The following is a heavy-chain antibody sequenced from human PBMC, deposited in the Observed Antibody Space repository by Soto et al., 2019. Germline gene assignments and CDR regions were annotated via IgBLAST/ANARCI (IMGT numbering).Heavy chain of an antibody. Sequence: QVQLVQSGAEVKKPGSSVKVSCTASGDSFVSYAITWVRQAPGQGLEWMGGVIPMFGKSTYARKFQGRVTITADESTTTAYMELSSLRSEDTAVYYCARVVGATLGYYFYHWGPGTLVTVSS. D-gene: IGHD1-26*01. CDR2: VIPMFGKS. CDR1: GDSFVSYA. CDR3: ARVVGATLGYYFYH. J-gene: IGHJ4*02. V-gene: IGHV1-69*01.